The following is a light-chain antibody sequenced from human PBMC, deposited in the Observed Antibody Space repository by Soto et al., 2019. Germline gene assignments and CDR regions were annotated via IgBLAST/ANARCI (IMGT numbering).Light chain of an antibody. CDR2: EGS. J-gene: IGLJ2*01. CDR1: SSDVGSYNL. CDR3: CSYGGSVV. V-gene: IGLV2-23*01. Sequence: QSALTQPASVSGSPGQSITISCTGTSSDVGSYNLVSWYQQHPGKAPKLMIYEGSKRPSGVSNRFSGSKSGNTASLTISGLQAEDEGEYYCCSYGGSVVFGGGTQLTVL.